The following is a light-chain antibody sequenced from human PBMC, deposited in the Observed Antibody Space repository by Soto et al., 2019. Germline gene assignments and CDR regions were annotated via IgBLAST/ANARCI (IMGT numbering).Light chain of an antibody. V-gene: IGKV3-20*01. J-gene: IGKJ5*01. CDR2: RTS. Sequence: EIVLTQSPGTLSLSPGERATLSCRASQSVSSSYLAWYQQKPGQAPMLLIYRTSNRATGIPDRFSGSGSGTDFTLTISRLEPEDFAVYYCQQYGSSSITFGQGTRLEIK. CDR1: QSVSSSY. CDR3: QQYGSSSIT.